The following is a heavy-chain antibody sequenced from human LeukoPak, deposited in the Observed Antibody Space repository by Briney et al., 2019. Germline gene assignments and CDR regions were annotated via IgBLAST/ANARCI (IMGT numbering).Heavy chain of an antibody. J-gene: IGHJ6*02. D-gene: IGHD4-17*01. V-gene: IGHV4-34*01. Sequence: PSETLSLTCAVHGGSFSGYYWSWIRQPPGKGLEWIGEINHSGSTNYNPSLKSRVTISVDTSKNQFSLKLSSVSAADTAVYYCARGNTVTTHYYGMDVWGQGTTVTVSS. CDR2: INHSGST. CDR1: GGSFSGYY. CDR3: ARGNTVTTHYYGMDV.